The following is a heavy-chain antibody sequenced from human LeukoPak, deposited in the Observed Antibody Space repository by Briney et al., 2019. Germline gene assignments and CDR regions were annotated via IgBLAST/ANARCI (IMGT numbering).Heavy chain of an antibody. CDR3: ATDPHYDSSGT. CDR1: GGTFSSYA. D-gene: IGHD3-22*01. CDR2: FDPEDGET. V-gene: IGHV1-24*01. J-gene: IGHJ5*02. Sequence: ASVKVSCKASGGTFSSYAISWVRQAPGQGLEWMGGFDPEDGETIYAQKFQGRVTMTEDTSTDTAYMELSSLRSEDTAVYYCATDPHYDSSGTWGQGTLVTVSS.